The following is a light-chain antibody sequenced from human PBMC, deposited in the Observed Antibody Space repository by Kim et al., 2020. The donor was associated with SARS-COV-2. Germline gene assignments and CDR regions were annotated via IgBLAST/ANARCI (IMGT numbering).Light chain of an antibody. Sequence: SYELTQPPSVSVSPGQTATITCSGDALPKQYAYWYQQRAGQAPVLLIYKDNERPSGIPERFSGSNSGTLATLTISGVQGEDEADYYCQSQDSSGAYVVFGGGTQLTVL. V-gene: IGLV3-25*03. CDR1: ALPKQY. CDR2: KDN. CDR3: QSQDSSGAYVV. J-gene: IGLJ2*01.